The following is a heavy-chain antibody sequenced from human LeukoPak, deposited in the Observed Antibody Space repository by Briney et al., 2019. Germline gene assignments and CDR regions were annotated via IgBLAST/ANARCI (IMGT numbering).Heavy chain of an antibody. J-gene: IGHJ4*02. D-gene: IGHD2-15*01. V-gene: IGHV4-31*03. CDR1: GGSISSGGYY. Sequence: SETLSLTCTVSGGSISSGGYYWSWIRPHPGKGLEWIGYLYYSGSHYYNPSLKSRLTISVDTSKNQFSLKLSSVTAADTAVYYCARACSGSSCPDQEAFDYWGQGTLVTVSS. CDR2: LYYSGSH. CDR3: ARACSGSSCPDQEAFDY.